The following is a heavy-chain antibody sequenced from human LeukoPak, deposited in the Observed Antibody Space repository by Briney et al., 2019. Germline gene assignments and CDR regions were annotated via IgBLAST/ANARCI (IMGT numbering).Heavy chain of an antibody. J-gene: IGHJ6*03. CDR1: GGSFSGYY. D-gene: IGHD5-18*01. CDR3: ARDRYSYGYGGNSGYYMDV. CDR2: INHSGST. V-gene: IGHV4-34*01. Sequence: PSETLSLTCAVYGGSFSGYYWSWIRQPPGKGLEWIGEINHSGSTNYNPSLKSRVTISVDTSKNQLSLKLSSVTAADTAVYYCARDRYSYGYGGNSGYYMDVWGKGTTVTVSS.